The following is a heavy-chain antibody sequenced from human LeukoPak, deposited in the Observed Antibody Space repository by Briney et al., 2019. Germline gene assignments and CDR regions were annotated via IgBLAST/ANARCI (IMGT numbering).Heavy chain of an antibody. CDR1: GFTFSSYW. V-gene: IGHV3-7*01. Sequence: PGGSLRLSCAASGFTFSSYWMSWVRQAPGKGLEWVANIKQDGSEKYYVDSVKGRFTISRDNAKNSLYLQMNSLRAEDTAVYYCARDNGHGGATKNYYYYYMDVWGKGTTVTVSS. CDR2: IKQDGSEK. D-gene: IGHD1-26*01. CDR3: ARDNGHGGATKNYYYYYMDV. J-gene: IGHJ6*03.